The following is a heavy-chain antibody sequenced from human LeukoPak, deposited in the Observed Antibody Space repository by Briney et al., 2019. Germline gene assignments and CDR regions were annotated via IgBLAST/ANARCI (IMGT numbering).Heavy chain of an antibody. CDR3: ARDNGYSNTWLDY. J-gene: IGHJ4*02. CDR2: ISYDGSNK. D-gene: IGHD6-13*01. V-gene: IGHV3-30*04. CDR1: GFTFSNYA. Sequence: GGSLRLSCAASGFTFSNYAMHWVRQAPGKGLEWVAIISYDGSNKYYADSVKGRFTISRDESKNTVYVLMNSLRAEDTAIYYCARDNGYSNTWLDYWGQGTLVSVSS.